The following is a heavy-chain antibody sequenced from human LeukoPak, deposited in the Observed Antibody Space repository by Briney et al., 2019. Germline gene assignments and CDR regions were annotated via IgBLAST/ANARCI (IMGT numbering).Heavy chain of an antibody. CDR2: IYTSGST. Sequence: PSETLSLTCTVSGGSFSNYYWGWIRQPAGKGLEWIGRIYTSGSTNYNPSVKSRVTISVDTSKNQFSLKLSSVTAADTAVYYCARAGEQQLEFDYWGQGTLVTVSS. V-gene: IGHV4-4*07. D-gene: IGHD6-13*01. J-gene: IGHJ4*02. CDR1: GGSFSNYY. CDR3: ARAGEQQLEFDY.